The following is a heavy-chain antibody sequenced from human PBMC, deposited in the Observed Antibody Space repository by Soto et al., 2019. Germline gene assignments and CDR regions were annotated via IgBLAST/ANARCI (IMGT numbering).Heavy chain of an antibody. D-gene: IGHD1-20*01. CDR3: ARVITGVEAWFGS. V-gene: IGHV1-18*01. CDR2: ISAYTDTP. Sequence: ASVKVSCKASGYTFTNFGVTWVRRAPGQGLEWMGWISAYTDTPNYAQKFQGRVTMPIDTSTSTAYMDLRSLTSDDTAVYYCARVITGVEAWFGSLGQGTLVTFSS. J-gene: IGHJ5*01. CDR1: GYTFTNFG.